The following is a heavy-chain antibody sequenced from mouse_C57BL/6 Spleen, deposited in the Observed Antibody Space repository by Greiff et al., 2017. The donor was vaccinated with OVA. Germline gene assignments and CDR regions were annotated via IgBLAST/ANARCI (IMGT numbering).Heavy chain of an antibody. CDR2: IDPETGGT. J-gene: IGHJ2*01. V-gene: IGHV1-15*01. CDR1: GYTFTDYE. Sequence: QVQLQQSGAELVRPGASVTLSCKASGYTFTDYEMHWVKQTPVHGLEWIGAIDPETGGTAYNQKFKGKAILTADKSSSTAYMELRSLTSEDSAVDYCTRDYYYGSSYFDYWGQGTTLTVSS. CDR3: TRDYYYGSSYFDY. D-gene: IGHD1-1*01.